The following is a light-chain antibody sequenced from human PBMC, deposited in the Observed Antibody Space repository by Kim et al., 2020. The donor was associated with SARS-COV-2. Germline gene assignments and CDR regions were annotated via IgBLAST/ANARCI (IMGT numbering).Light chain of an antibody. Sequence: ASVGDRVTSTCRASQDIRNDLGWYQQNPGRAPKRLIYGASSLRSGVPSRFSGSGSGTEFTLTISSLQPEDFATYFCLQHNTYPITFGQGTRLEIK. CDR1: QDIRND. V-gene: IGKV1-17*01. CDR3: LQHNTYPIT. J-gene: IGKJ5*01. CDR2: GAS.